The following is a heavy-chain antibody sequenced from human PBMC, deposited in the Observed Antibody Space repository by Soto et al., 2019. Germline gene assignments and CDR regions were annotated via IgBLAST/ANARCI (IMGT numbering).Heavy chain of an antibody. CDR2: IYYSGST. CDR3: ARRTRPNWYFDL. Sequence: QVQLQESGPGLVKPSQTLSLTCTVSGGSISSGGYYWSWFRQHPGKGLEWIGYIYYSGSTYYNPSLKSRVTISVDTSKNQFSLKLSSVTAADTAVYYCARRTRPNWYFDLWGRGTLVTVSS. J-gene: IGHJ2*01. CDR1: GGSISSGGYY. V-gene: IGHV4-31*03.